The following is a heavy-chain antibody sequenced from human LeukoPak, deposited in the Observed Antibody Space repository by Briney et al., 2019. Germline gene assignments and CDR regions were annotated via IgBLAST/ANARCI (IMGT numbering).Heavy chain of an antibody. CDR1: GYTFTSYC. CDR2: ISAYNGNT. Sequence: ASVKVSCKASGYTFTSYCISWVRQAPGQGLEWMGWISAYNGNTNYAQKLQGRVTMTTDTSTSTACMELRSLRSDDTAVYYCARETAGYSSGWGKNWFDPWGQGTLVTVSS. J-gene: IGHJ5*02. CDR3: ARETAGYSSGWGKNWFDP. D-gene: IGHD6-19*01. V-gene: IGHV1-18*01.